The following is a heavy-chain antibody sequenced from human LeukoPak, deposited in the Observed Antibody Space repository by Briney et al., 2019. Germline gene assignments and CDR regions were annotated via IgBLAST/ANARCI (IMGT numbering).Heavy chain of an antibody. V-gene: IGHV4-59*08. CDR3: ARHVGYCSSTSCYGP. CDR1: SGSISNYY. D-gene: IGHD2-2*01. Sequence: SETLSLTCTISSGSISNYYWTWIRRSPGKGLEWIGNVYYSGNTNYNPSLKSRVTISVDTSKNQFSLKLSSVTAADTAVYYCARHVGYCSSTSCYGPWGQGTLVTVSS. CDR2: VYYSGNT. J-gene: IGHJ5*02.